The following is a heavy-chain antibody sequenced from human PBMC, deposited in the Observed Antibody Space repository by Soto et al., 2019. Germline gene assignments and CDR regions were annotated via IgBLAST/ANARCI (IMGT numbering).Heavy chain of an antibody. V-gene: IGHV4-59*01. Sequence: SETLSLTCTVSGGSISSYYWSWIRQPPGKGLEWFGYIYYSGSTNYNPSLKSRVTISVDTSKNQFSLKLSSVTAADTAVYYCARDSSSSWPAGRNYHYYGMDVWGQGTTVTVSS. CDR2: IYYSGST. CDR1: GGSISSYY. D-gene: IGHD6-13*01. CDR3: ARDSSSSWPAGRNYHYYGMDV. J-gene: IGHJ6*02.